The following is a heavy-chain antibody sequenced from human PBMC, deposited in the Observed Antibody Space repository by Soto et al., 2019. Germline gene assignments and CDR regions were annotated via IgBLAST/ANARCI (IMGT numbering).Heavy chain of an antibody. Sequence: SETLSLTCAVYGGSFSGYYWSWIRQPPGKGLEWIGEINHSGSTNHNPSLKSRVTISVDTSKNQFSLKLSSVTAADTAVYYCARGGSWSLYYYGSGSYKVGMDVWGQGTTVTVSS. CDR1: GGSFSGYY. J-gene: IGHJ6*02. CDR2: INHSGST. V-gene: IGHV4-34*01. D-gene: IGHD3-10*01. CDR3: ARGGSWSLYYYGSGSYKVGMDV.